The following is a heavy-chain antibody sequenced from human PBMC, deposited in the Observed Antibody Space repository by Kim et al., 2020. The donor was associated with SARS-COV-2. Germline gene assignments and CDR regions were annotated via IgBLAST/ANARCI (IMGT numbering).Heavy chain of an antibody. V-gene: IGHV3-33*01. CDR2: NK. Sequence: NKYYADSVKGRFTISRDNSKNTLYLQMNSLRAEDTAVYYCARDTGDGYLDWGQGTLVTVSS. D-gene: IGHD5-12*01. CDR3: ARDTGDGYLD. J-gene: IGHJ4*02.